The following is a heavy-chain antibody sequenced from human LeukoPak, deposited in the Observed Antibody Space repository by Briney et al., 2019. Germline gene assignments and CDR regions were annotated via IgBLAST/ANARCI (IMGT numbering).Heavy chain of an antibody. V-gene: IGHV4-59*01. J-gene: IGHJ3*02. CDR3: AKTSLLSWEAGATPDAFDI. Sequence: SETLSLTCTVSGGSISSYYWSWIRQPPGKGLEWIGYIYYSGSTNYNPSLKSRVTISVDTSKNQFSLKLSSVTAADTAVYYCAKTSLLSWEAGATPDAFDIWGQGTMVTVSS. CDR1: GGSISSYY. D-gene: IGHD1-26*01. CDR2: IYYSGST.